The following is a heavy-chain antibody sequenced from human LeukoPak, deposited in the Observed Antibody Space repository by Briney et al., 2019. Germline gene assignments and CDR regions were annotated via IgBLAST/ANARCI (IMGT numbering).Heavy chain of an antibody. D-gene: IGHD3-16*01. CDR1: GGSISGSGYY. CDR3: ASPLGGVDN. CDR2: IYYTGST. Sequence: SETLSLTCSVSGGSISGSGYYWAWIRQPPGKGLEWIGSIYYTGSTHYNSSLKSRVTMSVDTSKNQFSLKLSSVTAADTAVYYCASPLGGVDNWGQGTLVTVSS. V-gene: IGHV4-39*01. J-gene: IGHJ4*02.